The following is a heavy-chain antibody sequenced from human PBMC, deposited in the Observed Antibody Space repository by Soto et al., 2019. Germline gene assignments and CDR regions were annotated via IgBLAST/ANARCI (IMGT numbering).Heavy chain of an antibody. Sequence: GGSLRLSCAASGFTFSSYGMSWVRQPPGKGLQWVSSISASGDYTYYAVSEKGGFTISKDNDKITLYLQMNILRAEDTAVYYCAKIPSGTNPSPPVAPWGQGTLVTVSS. J-gene: IGHJ5*02. D-gene: IGHD2-8*01. CDR3: AKIPSGTNPSPPVAP. V-gene: IGHV3-23*01. CDR2: ISASGDYT. CDR1: GFTFSSYG.